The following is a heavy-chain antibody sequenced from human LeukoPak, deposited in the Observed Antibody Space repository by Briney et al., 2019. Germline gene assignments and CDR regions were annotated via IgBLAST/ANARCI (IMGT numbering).Heavy chain of an antibody. J-gene: IGHJ3*02. V-gene: IGHV4-59*08. CDR3: ARLPGFRDVFDI. CDR1: GGSISSYY. Sequence: SETLSLTCTVSGGSISSYYWSWIRQPPGKGLEWIGYIYYSGSTNYNPSLKSRVTISVDTSKNQFSLKLSSVTAADTAVYYRARLPGFRDVFDIWGQGTMVTVSS. CDR2: IYYSGST.